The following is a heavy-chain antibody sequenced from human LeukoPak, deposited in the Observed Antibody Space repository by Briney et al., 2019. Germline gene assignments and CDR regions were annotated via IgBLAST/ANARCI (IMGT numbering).Heavy chain of an antibody. CDR1: GFTLSTYA. J-gene: IGHJ4*02. Sequence: GGSLRLSCAASGFTLSTYAMHWVRQAPGKGLEWVAVISYDGSTKYHADSVQGRFTISRDNSKNTLYLQMNSLRAEDTAVYYCARDGADWGQGTLVTVSS. CDR3: ARDGAD. CDR2: ISYDGSTK. V-gene: IGHV3-30*04.